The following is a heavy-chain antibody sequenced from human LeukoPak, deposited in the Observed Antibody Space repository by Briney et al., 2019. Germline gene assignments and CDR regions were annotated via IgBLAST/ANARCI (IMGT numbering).Heavy chain of an antibody. V-gene: IGHV3-74*01. D-gene: IGHD3-22*01. CDR2: INSDGGDT. Sequence: PGGSLRLSCAASGFTFSRPWRHWVRQAPGKGLVWLSRINSDGGDTTYADSVKGRFTISRDNAKNTVYLQMNSLRAEDTAMYYCARASGTDSSGYLQIDYWGQGTLVTVSS. CDR1: GFTFSRPW. J-gene: IGHJ4*02. CDR3: ARASGTDSSGYLQIDY.